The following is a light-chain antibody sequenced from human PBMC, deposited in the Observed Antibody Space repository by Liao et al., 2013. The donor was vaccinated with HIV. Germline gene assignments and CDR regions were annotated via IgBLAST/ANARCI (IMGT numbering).Light chain of an antibody. V-gene: IGLV3-1*01. Sequence: SYELTQPPSVSVSPGQTASITCSGDKLGDKYACWYQQKPGQSPVLVIYQDSKRPSGIPERFSGSNSGNTATLTISRVEAGDEADYYCQVWDSSSEDVVFGGGTKLTVL. CDR3: QVWDSSSEDVV. CDR2: QDS. CDR1: KLGDKY. J-gene: IGLJ2*01.